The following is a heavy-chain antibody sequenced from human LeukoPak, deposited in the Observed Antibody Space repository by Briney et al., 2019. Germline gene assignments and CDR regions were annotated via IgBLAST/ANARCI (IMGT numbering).Heavy chain of an antibody. J-gene: IGHJ4*02. CDR1: GGSISSGGYY. Sequence: SETLSLTYTVSGGSISSGGYYWSWIRQHPGKGLEWIGYIYYSGSTNYNPSLKSRVTISVDTSKNQFSMKLSSVTAADTAVYYSARGGSGWYGGSFDYWGQGTLVTVSS. D-gene: IGHD6-19*01. CDR3: ARGGSGWYGGSFDY. CDR2: IYYSGST. V-gene: IGHV4-61*08.